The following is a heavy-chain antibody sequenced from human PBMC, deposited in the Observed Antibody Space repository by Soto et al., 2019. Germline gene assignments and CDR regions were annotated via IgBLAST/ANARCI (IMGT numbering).Heavy chain of an antibody. V-gene: IGHV1-69*01. CDR2: IIPIFGTP. Sequence: QVQLVQSGAEVKKPGSSVKISCKAFGGSFSDYAISWVRQAPGQGLEWMGGIIPIFGTPNYAQKFQDRVTFTAHESTNTADMVLSRLTSEDTAVYYCARDRAPRGWSYLDLWGQGTQVTVSS. CDR3: ARDRAPRGWSYLDL. J-gene: IGHJ4*02. D-gene: IGHD2-15*01. CDR1: GGSFSDYA.